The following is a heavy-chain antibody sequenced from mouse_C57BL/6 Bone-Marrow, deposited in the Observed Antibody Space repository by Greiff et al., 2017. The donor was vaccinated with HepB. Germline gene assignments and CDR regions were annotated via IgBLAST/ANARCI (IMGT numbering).Heavy chain of an antibody. CDR2: ISYDGSN. CDR3: AREGDYSNCPFAY. Sequence: EVKLQESGPGLVKPSQSLSLTCSVTGYSITSGYYWNWIRQFPGNKLEWMGYISYDGSNNYKPSLKNRISITRDTSKNQFFLNLNSVTTEDTATYYCAREGDYSNCPFAYWGQGTLVTVSA. J-gene: IGHJ3*01. CDR1: GYSITSGYY. V-gene: IGHV3-6*01. D-gene: IGHD2-5*01.